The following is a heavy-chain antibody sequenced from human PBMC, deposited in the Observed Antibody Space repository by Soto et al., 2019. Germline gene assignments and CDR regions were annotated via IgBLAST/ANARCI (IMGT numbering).Heavy chain of an antibody. CDR3: ARDRSTIFGVLTALGY. Sequence: QVQLVQSGAEVKKPGASVKVSCKASGYTFTGYYMHWVRQAPGQGLEWMGWINPNSGGTNYAQKFQGWVPMNRDKSSSTADMELSRLRSDDTAVYYCARDRSTIFGVLTALGYWGQGTLVTVSS. CDR1: GYTFTGYY. CDR2: INPNSGGT. D-gene: IGHD3-3*01. J-gene: IGHJ4*02. V-gene: IGHV1-2*04.